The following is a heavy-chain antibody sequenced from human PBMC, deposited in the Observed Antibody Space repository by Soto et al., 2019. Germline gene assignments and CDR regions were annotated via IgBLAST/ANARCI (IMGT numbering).Heavy chain of an antibody. Sequence: ASVKVSCKASGYTFTSYYMHWVRQAPGQGLEWMGIINPSGGSTRYAQKFQGRVTMTRDTSTSTGYMELSSLRSKDTAVYYCARDLNIYPFVVVTADRGDNWFDPWGQGTLVTVSS. CDR1: GYTFTSYY. D-gene: IGHD2-21*02. CDR2: INPSGGST. CDR3: ARDLNIYPFVVVTADRGDNWFDP. J-gene: IGHJ5*02. V-gene: IGHV1-46*01.